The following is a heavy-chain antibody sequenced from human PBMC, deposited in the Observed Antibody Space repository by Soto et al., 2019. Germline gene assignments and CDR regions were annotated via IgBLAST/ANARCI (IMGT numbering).Heavy chain of an antibody. J-gene: IGHJ4*02. CDR1: GYTFTSYG. CDR2: ISPYNGDT. CDR3: AREGGDIVQMVYALPWY. V-gene: IGHV1-18*04. Sequence: QVQLVQSGAEVKKPGASVKVSCKASGYTFTSYGINWVRQAPGQGLEWMGWISPYNGDTNYAQRFQGRVTMTRDTSISTAYMELSRLTSDDTAVYYCAREGGDIVQMVYALPWYWGQGTLVTVSS. D-gene: IGHD2-8*01.